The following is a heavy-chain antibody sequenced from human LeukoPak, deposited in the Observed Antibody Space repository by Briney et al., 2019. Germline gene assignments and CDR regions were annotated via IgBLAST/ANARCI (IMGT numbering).Heavy chain of an antibody. J-gene: IGHJ4*02. CDR2: ISYDGSNK. CDR3: ASPVEMATIAY. Sequence: GGSLRLSCAASGFTFSDYAMHWVRQAPGKGLEWVAVISYDGSNKYYADSVKGRFTISRDNSKNTLYLQMNSLRAEDTAVYYCASPVEMATIAYWGQGTLVTVSS. D-gene: IGHD5-24*01. V-gene: IGHV3-30*04. CDR1: GFTFSDYA.